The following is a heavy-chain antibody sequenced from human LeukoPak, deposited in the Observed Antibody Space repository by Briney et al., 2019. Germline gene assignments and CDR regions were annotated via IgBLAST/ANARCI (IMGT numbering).Heavy chain of an antibody. CDR3: ARDKSAGADTGSSFYY. Sequence: GGSLRLSCAASGFTFSNYWMTWVRQAPGKGLEWVASIKQDGSEKYYVDSVRGRFTFSRDNAKNSLYLQMDSLRAEDTAVYYCARDKSAGADTGSSFYYWGQGALVTVSS. V-gene: IGHV3-7*03. CDR1: GFTFSNYW. D-gene: IGHD3-10*01. J-gene: IGHJ4*02. CDR2: IKQDGSEK.